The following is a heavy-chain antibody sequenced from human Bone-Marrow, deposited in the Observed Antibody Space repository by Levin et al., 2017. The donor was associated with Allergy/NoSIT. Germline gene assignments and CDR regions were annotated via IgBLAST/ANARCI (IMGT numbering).Heavy chain of an antibody. CDR1: GGSISHYY. J-gene: IGHJ6*03. D-gene: IGHD3-10*01. V-gene: IGHV4-59*01. Sequence: ASETLSLTCTVSGGSISHYYWSWIRQSPGKGLEWIGYIYYRGSTNYNPSLKSRVTISLDTSKNQFSLNLRSLTAADTAVYYCARESEYGLGTYYNGHYYYYYYMDVWGKGTTVTVSS. CDR2: IYYRGST. CDR3: ARESEYGLGTYYNGHYYYYYYMDV.